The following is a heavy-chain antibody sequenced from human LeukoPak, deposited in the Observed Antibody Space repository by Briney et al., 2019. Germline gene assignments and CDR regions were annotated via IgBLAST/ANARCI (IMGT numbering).Heavy chain of an antibody. Sequence: ASVKVSCKASGYTFTGYYMHWVRQAPGQGLEWMGWINPNSGGTNYAQKFQGRVTMTRDTFISTAYMELSRLRSDEPAVYYCARGMSKSRENWGKGTTVTVSS. CDR3: ARGMSKSREN. J-gene: IGHJ6*04. CDR2: INPNSGGT. V-gene: IGHV1-2*02. D-gene: IGHD1-26*01. CDR1: GYTFTGYY.